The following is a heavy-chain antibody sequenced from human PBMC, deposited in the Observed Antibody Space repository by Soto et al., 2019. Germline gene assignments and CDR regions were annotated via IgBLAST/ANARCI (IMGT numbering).Heavy chain of an antibody. Sequence: QVQLQESGPGLVKPSGTLSLTCVVSGASISNSHWLSWVRQPPGEGLEWIGEIYHSGSTNYNPSLGSRVTISVDKSKSQISLRLNYLTAADTAVYYCAKAVAYCIDAWGPGTLVTVSS. CDR2: IYHSGST. CDR1: GASISNSHW. J-gene: IGHJ5*02. CDR3: AKAVAYCIDA. V-gene: IGHV4-4*02. D-gene: IGHD1-26*01.